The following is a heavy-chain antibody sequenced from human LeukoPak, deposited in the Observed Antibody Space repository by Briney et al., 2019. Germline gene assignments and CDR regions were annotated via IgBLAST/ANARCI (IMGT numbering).Heavy chain of an antibody. V-gene: IGHV4-39*07. J-gene: IGHJ4*02. D-gene: IGHD4-17*01. CDR1: GGSISSSSYY. Sequence: PSETLSLTCTVSGGSISSSSYYWGWIRQPPGKGLEWIGSIYYSGNTYYNPSLKSRVTISLDTSKNQFSLKLSSVTAADTAVYYCARGPPDYGDTNWGQGTLVTVSS. CDR3: ARGPPDYGDTN. CDR2: IYYSGNT.